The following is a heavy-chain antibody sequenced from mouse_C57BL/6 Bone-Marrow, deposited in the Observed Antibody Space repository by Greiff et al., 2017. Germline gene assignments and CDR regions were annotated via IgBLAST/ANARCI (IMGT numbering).Heavy chain of an antibody. CDR3: ARSAYYYGSKGYFDV. Sequence: VQLKQSGPELVKPGDSVKISCKASGYSFTGYFMNWVMQSHGKSLEWIGRINPYNGDTFYNQKFKGKATLTVDKSSSTAHMELRSLTSEDSAVYYCARSAYYYGSKGYFDVWGTGTTVTVSS. V-gene: IGHV1-20*01. J-gene: IGHJ1*03. CDR2: INPYNGDT. D-gene: IGHD1-1*01. CDR1: GYSFTGYF.